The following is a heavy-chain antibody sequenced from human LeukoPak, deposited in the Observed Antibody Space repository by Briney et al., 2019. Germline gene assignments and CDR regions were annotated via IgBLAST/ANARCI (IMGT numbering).Heavy chain of an antibody. V-gene: IGHV4-4*09. CDR3: ARLQAWGSNWFDP. D-gene: IGHD7-27*01. CDR2: IYTSGST. Sequence: SETLSLTCTVSGGSISSYYWSWIRQPAGKGLEWIGYIYTSGSTNYNPSLKSRVTISVDTSKNQFALKLSSVTAADTAVYYCARLQAWGSNWFDPWGQGTLVTVSS. CDR1: GGSISSYY. J-gene: IGHJ5*02.